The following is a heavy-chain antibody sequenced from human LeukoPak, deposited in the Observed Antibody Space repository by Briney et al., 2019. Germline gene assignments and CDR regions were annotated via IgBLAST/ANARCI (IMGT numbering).Heavy chain of an antibody. V-gene: IGHV3-74*01. D-gene: IGHD1-26*01. CDR3: ARGRGRSYHY. Sequence: PGGSLRLFCAVCGIIHSNERKHCPRHAPGKGLVWVSRINTDGSTTTYADSVKGRFTISRDNAKNTLYLKMNSLRVEDTAVHYCARGRGRSYHYWGQGTLVAVSS. J-gene: IGHJ4*02. CDR1: GIIHSNER. CDR2: INTDGSTT.